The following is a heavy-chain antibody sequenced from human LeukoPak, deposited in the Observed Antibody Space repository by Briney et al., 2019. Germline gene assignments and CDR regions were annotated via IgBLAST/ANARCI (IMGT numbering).Heavy chain of an antibody. CDR2: ISAYNGNT. V-gene: IGHV1-18*01. CDR3: ARDVGWFDP. CDR1: GYTFTSYA. J-gene: IGHJ5*02. Sequence: GASVKVSCKTSGYTFTSYAVSWVRQAPGHGLEWMGWISAYNGNTIYAQKLQGGVTMTTVTSTSTVYMELRSLRSDDTAVYYCARDVGWFDPWGQGTLVTVSS.